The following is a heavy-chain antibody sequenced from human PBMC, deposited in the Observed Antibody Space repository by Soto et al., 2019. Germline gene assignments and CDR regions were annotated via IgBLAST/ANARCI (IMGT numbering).Heavy chain of an antibody. J-gene: IGHJ3*02. Sequence: QVQLQESGPGLVKPSETLSLTCTVSGGSISSYYWRWIRQPPGKGLAWIGYIYYSGSTNYNPSLKSRVTISVDTSKNQFSLKLSSVTAADTAVYYCARFCRSGGSRYSAFDIWGQGTMVTVSS. CDR2: IYYSGST. V-gene: IGHV4-59*01. CDR1: GGSISSYY. CDR3: ARFCRSGGSRYSAFDI. D-gene: IGHD2-15*01.